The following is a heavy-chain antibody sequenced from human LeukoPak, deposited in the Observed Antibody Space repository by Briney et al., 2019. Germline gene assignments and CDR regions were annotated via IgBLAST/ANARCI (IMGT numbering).Heavy chain of an antibody. D-gene: IGHD3-10*01. CDR3: VRVADYYGPGSNNNWFDP. V-gene: IGHV1-2*04. Sequence: ASVKVSCKASGYTFTGYYMHWVRQAPGQGLEWMGWINPNSGGTNYAQKFQGWVTMTRDTSISTAYMELSRLRSDDTAVYYCVRVADYYGPGSNNNWFDPWGQGTLVTVSS. CDR2: INPNSGGT. CDR1: GYTFTGYY. J-gene: IGHJ5*02.